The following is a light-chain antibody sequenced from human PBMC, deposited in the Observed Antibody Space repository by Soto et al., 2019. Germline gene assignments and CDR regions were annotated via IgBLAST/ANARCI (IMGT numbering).Light chain of an antibody. Sequence: DIQMTQSPSTLSASVGDRVTITCRASQSISSWLAWYQQKPGKAPKLLIYKASSLESGVPSRFSGSGSRTEFTLTISSLQPDDFATYYCQQYNSYLGTFGPGTKVDIK. CDR2: KAS. V-gene: IGKV1-5*03. CDR1: QSISSW. J-gene: IGKJ3*01. CDR3: QQYNSYLGT.